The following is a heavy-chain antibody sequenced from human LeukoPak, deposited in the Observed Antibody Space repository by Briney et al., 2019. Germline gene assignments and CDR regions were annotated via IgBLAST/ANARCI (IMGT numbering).Heavy chain of an antibody. CDR3: ARGARGAFCSGGSCLYFDY. Sequence: ASVKVSCKASGYTFTSYDVNLVRQATGQGLEWMGWMNPNSGNTGYAQKFQGRVTITKNTSISTAYMELNSLRSEDTAVYYCARGARGAFCSGGSCLYFDYWGHGTLVTVSS. J-gene: IGHJ4*01. V-gene: IGHV1-8*03. CDR1: GYTFTSYD. CDR2: MNPNSGNT. D-gene: IGHD2-15*01.